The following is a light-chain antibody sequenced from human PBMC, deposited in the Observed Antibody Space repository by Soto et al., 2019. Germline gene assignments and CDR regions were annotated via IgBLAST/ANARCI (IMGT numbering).Light chain of an antibody. J-gene: IGKJ1*01. Sequence: DVVMPQSPLSLPVTLGQPASISCKSSQSLVFSDGNAYLNWFQQRPGQSTRRLIDRASNRDSGVPDKFSGSWSGTDFTLPINWVGAEDVGVYSCMQATHWPPTFGRGTRVEIK. CDR1: QSLVFSDGNAY. V-gene: IGKV2-30*01. CDR2: RAS. CDR3: MQATHWPPT.